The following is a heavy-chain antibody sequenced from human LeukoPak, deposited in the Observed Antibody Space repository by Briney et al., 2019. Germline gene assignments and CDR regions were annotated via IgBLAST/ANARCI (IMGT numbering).Heavy chain of an antibody. D-gene: IGHD3-9*01. J-gene: IGHJ4*02. Sequence: ASVKVSCKASGYTFTSNGISWVRQAPGQGLELMGWSGAYNGNTNYAQKLQGRVTMTTDTYTSTDYMELRSLRSDDTAVYYCARDRRNILTGQPTDYWGQGTLVTVSS. CDR1: GYTFTSNG. CDR2: SGAYNGNT. CDR3: ARDRRNILTGQPTDY. V-gene: IGHV1-18*01.